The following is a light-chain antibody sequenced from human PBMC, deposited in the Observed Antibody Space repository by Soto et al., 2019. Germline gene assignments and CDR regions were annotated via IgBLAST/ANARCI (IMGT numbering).Light chain of an antibody. CDR2: DAS. J-gene: IGKJ1*01. CDR3: QQYNNWPSWT. CDR1: QSIRNW. Sequence: DVHLTQSPSTLSASVGDRVTITCRASQSIRNWLAWYQQTPGKAPKLLIFDASNLQSGVPSRFSGSGSGTEFTLTISSLQSEDFAVYYCQQYNNWPSWTFGQGTKVEIK. V-gene: IGKV1-5*01.